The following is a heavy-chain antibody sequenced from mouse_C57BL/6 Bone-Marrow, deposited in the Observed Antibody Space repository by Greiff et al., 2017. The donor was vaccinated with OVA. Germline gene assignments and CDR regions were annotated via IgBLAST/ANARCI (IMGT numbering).Heavy chain of an antibody. D-gene: IGHD2-3*01. CDR1: GYTFTDYY. Sequence: VHVKQSGPVLVKPGASVKMSCKASGYTFTDYYMNWVKQSHGKSLEWIGVINPYNGGTSYNQKFKGKATLTVDKSSSTAYMELNSLTSEDSAVYYCARGEGYYWFAYWGQGTLVTVSA. J-gene: IGHJ3*01. CDR2: INPYNGGT. CDR3: ARGEGYYWFAY. V-gene: IGHV1-19*01.